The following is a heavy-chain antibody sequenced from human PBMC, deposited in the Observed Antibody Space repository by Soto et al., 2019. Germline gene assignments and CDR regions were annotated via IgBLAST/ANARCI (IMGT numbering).Heavy chain of an antibody. Sequence: PWGFLRLSCAAPRYTFKSDGLSWVRQAPGKGLEWVSTIDSIGVNTHYADSGKGRFTISRDKSRNTLHLQMHDLRADDTALYYCVSWVSAHFDYWGQGTVVTVSS. V-gene: IGHV3-23*01. CDR3: VSWVSAHFDY. J-gene: IGHJ4*02. CDR2: IDSIGVNT. CDR1: RYTFKSDG. D-gene: IGHD3-16*01.